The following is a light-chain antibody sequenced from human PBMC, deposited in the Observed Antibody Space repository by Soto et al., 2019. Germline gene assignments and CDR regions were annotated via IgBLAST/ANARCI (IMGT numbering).Light chain of an antibody. Sequence: QSVLTQPPSVSAAPGQKVTISCSGSSSNIGNNYVSWYQQLPGTAPKLLIYDNNKRPSGIPDRFSGSKSGTSATLGITGLQTGGEADYYCGTWDSSLSARVFGTGTKVTVL. J-gene: IGLJ1*01. CDR1: SSNIGNNY. V-gene: IGLV1-51*01. CDR2: DNN. CDR3: GTWDSSLSARV.